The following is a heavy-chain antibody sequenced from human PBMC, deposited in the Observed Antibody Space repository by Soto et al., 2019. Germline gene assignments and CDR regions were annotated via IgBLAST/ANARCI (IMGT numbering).Heavy chain of an antibody. CDR2: IKQDGSEK. J-gene: IGHJ4*02. V-gene: IGHV3-7*01. D-gene: IGHD6-19*01. CDR1: GFTFSSYW. Sequence: GGSLRLSCAASGFTFSSYWMSWVRQAPGKGLEWVANIKQDGSEKYYVDSVKGRFTISRDNAKNSLYLQMNSLRAEDTAVYYCARSTYSSGWYMNFDYWGQGTLVTVSS. CDR3: ARSTYSSGWYMNFDY.